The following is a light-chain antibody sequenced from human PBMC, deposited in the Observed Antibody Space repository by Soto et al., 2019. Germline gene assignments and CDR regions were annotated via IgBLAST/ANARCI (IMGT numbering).Light chain of an antibody. Sequence: QSALTQPASVSGSPGQSITISCTGTSSDVGTYIFVSWYRQHPGKAPKLMVYDINNRPSGVSNRFSGSKSGNTASLPISGLQAEDEADYYCVSYTTSASYVFGTGTKLTVL. V-gene: IGLV2-14*01. J-gene: IGLJ1*01. CDR3: VSYTTSASYV. CDR1: SSDVGTYIF. CDR2: DIN.